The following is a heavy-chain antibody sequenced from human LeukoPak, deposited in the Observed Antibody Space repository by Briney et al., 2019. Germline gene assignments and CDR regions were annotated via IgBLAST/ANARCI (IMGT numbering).Heavy chain of an antibody. CDR3: ARDPGALITMTINNWFDP. J-gene: IGHJ5*02. V-gene: IGHV4-39*07. CDR1: GGSISSTTYY. CDR2: IYYTGST. D-gene: IGHD3-22*01. Sequence: PSETLSLTCTVSGGSISSTTYYWGWIRQTPGKGLEWIGSIYYTGSTYSNPSLRSRVTISIDTSKNQFSLNLSFVTAADTAVYYCARDPGALITMTINNWFDPWGQGTLVTVSS.